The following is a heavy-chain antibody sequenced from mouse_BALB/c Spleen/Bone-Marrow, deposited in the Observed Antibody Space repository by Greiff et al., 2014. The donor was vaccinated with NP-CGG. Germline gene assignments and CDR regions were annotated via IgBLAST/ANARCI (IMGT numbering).Heavy chain of an antibody. D-gene: IGHD1-1*01. V-gene: IGHV14-3*02. CDR1: GFNIKDTY. CDR2: IDPANGNT. CDR3: AAYDYGRCQFAY. Sequence: VQLQQPGAELVKPGASVKLSCTASGFNIKDTYMHWVKQRPEQGLEWIGRIDPANGNTKYDPKLQGKASITADTSSNTAYLQLISLTSEDTDVYYCAAYDYGRCQFAYWGQGTLVTVSA. J-gene: IGHJ3*01.